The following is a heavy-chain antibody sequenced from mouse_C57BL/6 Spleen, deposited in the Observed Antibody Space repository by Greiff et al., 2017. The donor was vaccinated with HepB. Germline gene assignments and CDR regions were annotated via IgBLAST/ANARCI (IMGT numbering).Heavy chain of an antibody. J-gene: IGHJ4*01. Sequence: VQLQQSGAELVKPGASVKISCKASGYAFSSYWMNWVKQRPGKGLEWIGQIYPGDGDTNYNGKFKGKATLTADKSSSTAYMQVSSLTSEDSAVYFWAREGLRRGYYAMDYWGQGTSVTVSS. CDR2: IYPGDGDT. CDR3: AREGLRRGYYAMDY. CDR1: GYAFSSYW. D-gene: IGHD2-4*01. V-gene: IGHV1-80*01.